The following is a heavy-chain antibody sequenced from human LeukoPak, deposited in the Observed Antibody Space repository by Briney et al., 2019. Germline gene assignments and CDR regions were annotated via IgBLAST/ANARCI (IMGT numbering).Heavy chain of an antibody. Sequence: PSETLSLTCTVSGGSISSYYWSWIRQPPGKGLEWIGYIYYSGSTNYNPSLKSRVTISVDTSKNQFSLKLSSVTAADTAVYYCARGGTRYFDRIGAFDIWGQGTMVTVSS. D-gene: IGHD3-9*01. V-gene: IGHV4-59*01. CDR2: IYYSGST. CDR1: GGSISSYY. CDR3: ARGGTRYFDRIGAFDI. J-gene: IGHJ3*02.